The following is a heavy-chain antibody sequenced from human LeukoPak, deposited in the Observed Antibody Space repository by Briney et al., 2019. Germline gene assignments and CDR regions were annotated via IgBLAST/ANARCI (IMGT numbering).Heavy chain of an antibody. Sequence: PGGSLRLSCAASGFTFSSYWMAWVRQAPGKGLEWVASIKQDGGEKFYMESVKGRFTISKDNARSSLYLQMNSLRVEDTAVYYCAREDHSNYNYWGQGTLVTVSS. CDR2: IKQDGGEK. CDR3: AREDHSNYNY. J-gene: IGHJ4*02. V-gene: IGHV3-7*01. D-gene: IGHD4-11*01. CDR1: GFTFSSYW.